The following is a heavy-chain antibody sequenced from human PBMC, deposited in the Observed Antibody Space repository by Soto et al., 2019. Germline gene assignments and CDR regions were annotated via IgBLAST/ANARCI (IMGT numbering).Heavy chain of an antibody. Sequence: SETLSLTCTVSGASISGFYWSWIRKSAGKGLEWIGRVYATGTTDYNPSLKSRVMMSVDTSKKQFSLKLRSVTAADTAVYYCVRDGTKTLRDWFDPWGQGTSVTVSS. CDR2: VYATGTT. CDR1: GASISGFY. J-gene: IGHJ5*02. CDR3: VRDGTKTLRDWFDP. D-gene: IGHD1-1*01. V-gene: IGHV4-4*07.